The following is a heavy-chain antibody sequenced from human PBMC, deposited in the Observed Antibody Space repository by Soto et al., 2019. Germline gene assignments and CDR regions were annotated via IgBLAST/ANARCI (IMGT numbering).Heavy chain of an antibody. J-gene: IGHJ4*02. D-gene: IGHD2-2*01. CDR3: ARGGRGDIVVVPAAMPFDY. CDR1: GGSISSYY. V-gene: IGHV4-59*01. CDR2: IYYSGST. Sequence: SETLSLTCTVSGGSISSYYWSWIRQPPGKGLEWIGYIYYSGSTNYNPSLKSRVTISVDTSKNQFSLKLSSVTAADTAVYYCARGGRGDIVVVPAAMPFDYWGQGTLVTVSS.